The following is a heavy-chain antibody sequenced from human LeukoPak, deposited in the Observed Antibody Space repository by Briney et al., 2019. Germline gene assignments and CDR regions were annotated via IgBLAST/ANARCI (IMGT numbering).Heavy chain of an antibody. V-gene: IGHV4-34*01. J-gene: IGHJ6*04. CDR3: ARVRSYGMDV. CDR1: GGSFSGYY. CDR2: INHSGST. Sequence: SETLSLTCAVYGGSFSGYYWSWIRQPPGKGLEWIGGINHSGSTNYKPSLKSRVTISEDTSKNQFSLKLSSVTAADTAVYYCARVRSYGMDVWGKGTTVTVSS.